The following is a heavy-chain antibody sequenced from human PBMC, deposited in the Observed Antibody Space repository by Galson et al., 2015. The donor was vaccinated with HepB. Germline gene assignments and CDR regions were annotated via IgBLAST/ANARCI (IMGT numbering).Heavy chain of an antibody. CDR3: ARRERSSEMAKIPIDY. CDR1: GFTFSSYA. V-gene: IGHV3-30-3*01. J-gene: IGHJ4*02. CDR2: ISYDGSTK. D-gene: IGHD5-24*01. Sequence: SLRLSCAASGFTFSSYAMHWVRQAPGKGLEWVAVISYDGSTKYYADSVKGRFTISRDNSKNTLYLQMNSLRAEDTAVYYCARRERSSEMAKIPIDYWGQGTLVTVSS.